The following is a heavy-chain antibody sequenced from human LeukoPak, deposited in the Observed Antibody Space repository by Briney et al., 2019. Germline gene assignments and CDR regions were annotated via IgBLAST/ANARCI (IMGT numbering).Heavy chain of an antibody. CDR3: ARGPSGGSGHDY. Sequence: SETLSLTCTVSGGSISSYYWSWIRQPAGKGLEWIGPIYSSGTTKYNPSLRSRFTMSVDTSKNQFSLNLNSVTAADTAVYYCARGPSGGSGHDYWGQGTLVTVAS. CDR2: IYSSGTT. CDR1: GGSISSYY. D-gene: IGHD3-16*01. V-gene: IGHV4-4*07. J-gene: IGHJ4*02.